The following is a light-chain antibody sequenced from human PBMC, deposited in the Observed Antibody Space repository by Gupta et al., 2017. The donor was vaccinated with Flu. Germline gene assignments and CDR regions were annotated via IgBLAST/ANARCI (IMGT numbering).Light chain of an antibody. Sequence: VSWYQQRPGESPVLVIAEDMKRTSGIPERCAGSNSGNTATLTISGSQAMDEADYHCKAWDGSEAYVFGTGTKVTVL. J-gene: IGLJ1*01. V-gene: IGLV3-1*01. CDR2: EDM. CDR3: KAWDGSEAYV.